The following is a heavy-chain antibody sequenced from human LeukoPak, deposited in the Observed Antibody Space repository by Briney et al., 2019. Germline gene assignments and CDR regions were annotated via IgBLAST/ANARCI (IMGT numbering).Heavy chain of an antibody. Sequence: GGSLRLSCAASGFTVSSNYMSWVRQAPGKGLEWVAGIIGSGTTYYPDSVKRRFTISRDNSKNTLYLQLNSLRAEDTAVYYCAKDLTPDGVWDIDSWGQGTLITVSS. V-gene: IGHV3-53*01. CDR2: IIGSGTT. J-gene: IGHJ4*02. D-gene: IGHD3-9*01. CDR3: AKDLTPDGVWDIDS. CDR1: GFTVSSNY.